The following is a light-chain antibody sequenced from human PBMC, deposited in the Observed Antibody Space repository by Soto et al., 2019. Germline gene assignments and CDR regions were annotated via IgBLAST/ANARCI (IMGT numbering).Light chain of an antibody. CDR3: QDYGSSAWT. J-gene: IGKJ1*01. CDR1: QSVITN. CDR2: GAS. Sequence: EIVLTQSPGTLSLSPGERATLACRASQSVITNLAWYQQKPGQAPRLLIYGASSRATGIPERFSGSGSGTDFTLTISRLEPEDFAVYYCQDYGSSAWTFGQGTKVDNK. V-gene: IGKV3-20*01.